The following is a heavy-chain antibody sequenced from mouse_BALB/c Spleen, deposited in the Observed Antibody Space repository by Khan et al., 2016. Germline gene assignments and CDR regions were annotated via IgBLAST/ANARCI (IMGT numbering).Heavy chain of an antibody. V-gene: IGHV5-9-2*01. CDR3: AREGLYYGTSYDAMDY. CDR1: GFTLSSYG. D-gene: IGHD1-1*01. J-gene: IGHJ4*01. Sequence: EVELVESGGGSVKPGGSLKLSCAASGFTLSSYGMSWVRQTPEKRLEWVAIISGGGSYTYYPDSVQGRFTISRDNAKNNLYLQMSSLRSEDTALYYCAREGLYYGTSYDAMDYWGQGTSVTVSS. CDR2: ISGGGSYT.